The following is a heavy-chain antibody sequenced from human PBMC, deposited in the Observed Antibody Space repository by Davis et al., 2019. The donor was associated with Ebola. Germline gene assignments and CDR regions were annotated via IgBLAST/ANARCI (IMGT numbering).Heavy chain of an antibody. CDR2: INPHNGNR. J-gene: IGHJ4*02. CDR1: GYTFTGYY. CDR3: ARAQFPTTSDH. Sequence: AASVKVSCKASGYTFTGYYMHWVRQAPGQRLDWMGWINPHNGNRNYAQNVQGRVTMTTDTSTSTAYMEVGSLRSDDTAVYYCARAQFPTTSDHWGQGTLVTVSS. D-gene: IGHD1-1*01. V-gene: IGHV1-18*04.